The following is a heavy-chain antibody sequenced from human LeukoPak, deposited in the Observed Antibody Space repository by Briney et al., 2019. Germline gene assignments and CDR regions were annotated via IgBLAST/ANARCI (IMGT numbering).Heavy chain of an antibody. D-gene: IGHD3-10*02. CDR2: ISENGNSI. V-gene: IGHV3-48*03. CDR1: GFTFSSYE. J-gene: IGHJ6*04. Sequence: PGGSLRLFCGASGFTFSSYEMNWVRQAPGKGLVCVAYISENGNSIFNTDSEKGRITIYIDNSKITPYLPMNCLSAKATAVYYCAELYISMIGGVWGKGTTVTISS. CDR3: AELYISMIGGV.